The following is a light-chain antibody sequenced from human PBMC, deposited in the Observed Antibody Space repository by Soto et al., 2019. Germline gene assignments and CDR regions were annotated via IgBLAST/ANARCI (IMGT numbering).Light chain of an antibody. V-gene: IGLV2-14*01. J-gene: IGLJ2*01. CDR2: EVS. CDR3: ASYTSSSTSVI. CDR1: SSDVGGYKY. Sequence: QSALTQPASVSGSPGQSITISCTGTSSDVGGYKYVSWYQQHPDKAPKLIIFEVSNRPSGISSRFSGSKSGNTAFLTISGLQAEDEADYYCASYTSSSTSVIFGRGTQLTVL.